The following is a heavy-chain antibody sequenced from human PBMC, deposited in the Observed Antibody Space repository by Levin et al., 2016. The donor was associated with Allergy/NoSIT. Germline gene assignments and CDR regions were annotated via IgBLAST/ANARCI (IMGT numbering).Heavy chain of an antibody. D-gene: IGHD1-26*01. Sequence: RQAPGKGLEWIGSIYYSGSTYYNPSLKSRVTISVDTSKNQFSLRLSSVTAADTAVYYCARVRSGSLLHFDYWGQGTLVTVSS. V-gene: IGHV4-39*01. CDR2: IYYSGST. J-gene: IGHJ4*02. CDR3: ARVRSGSLLHFDY.